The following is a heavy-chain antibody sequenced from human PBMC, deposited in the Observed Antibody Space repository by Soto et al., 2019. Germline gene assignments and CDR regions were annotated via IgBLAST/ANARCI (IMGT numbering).Heavy chain of an antibody. D-gene: IGHD6-6*01. CDR2: IYSGGST. Sequence: EVQLVESGGGLVQPGGSLRLSCAASGFTVSSNYMSWVRQAPGKGLEWVSVIYSGGSTYYADSVKGRFTISRDNSKNTLYLQMNSLRAEDTAVYYCARAHLDRYSSSSPFDIWGQGTMVTVSS. V-gene: IGHV3-66*01. CDR1: GFTVSSNY. J-gene: IGHJ3*02. CDR3: ARAHLDRYSSSSPFDI.